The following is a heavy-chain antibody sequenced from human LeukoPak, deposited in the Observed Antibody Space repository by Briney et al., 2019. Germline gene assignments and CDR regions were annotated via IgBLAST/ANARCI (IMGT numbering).Heavy chain of an antibody. Sequence: PSETLSLTCTVSGGSISSYYWSWIRQPPGKGLEWIGYIYTSGSTNYNPSLKRRVTISVDTYKNQFSLKLSSVTAADTAVYYCARHHPAAAGYDAFDIWGQGTMVTVSS. CDR2: IYTSGST. D-gene: IGHD6-13*01. CDR3: ARHHPAAAGYDAFDI. CDR1: GGSISSYY. V-gene: IGHV4-4*09. J-gene: IGHJ3*02.